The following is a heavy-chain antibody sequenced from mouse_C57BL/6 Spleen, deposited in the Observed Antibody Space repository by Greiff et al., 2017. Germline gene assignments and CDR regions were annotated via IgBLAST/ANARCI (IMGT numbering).Heavy chain of an antibody. D-gene: IGHD1-1*01. J-gene: IGHJ1*03. CDR3: TRSGATVGARYFDG. Sequence: VQLQQSGTVLARPGASVKMSCKTSGYTFTSYWMHWVKQRPGQGLEWIGAIYPGNSDTSYNQKFKGKAKLTAVTSASTAYMELSSLTNEDSAVYYCTRSGATVGARYFDGRGTGTTVTVSS. V-gene: IGHV1-5*01. CDR2: IYPGNSDT. CDR1: GYTFTSYW.